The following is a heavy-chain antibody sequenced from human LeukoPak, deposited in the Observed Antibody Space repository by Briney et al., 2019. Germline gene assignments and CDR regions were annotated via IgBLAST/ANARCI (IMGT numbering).Heavy chain of an antibody. D-gene: IGHD3-10*01. CDR1: GFTFSSYS. Sequence: PGGSLRLSCTASGFTFSSYSMNWVRQAPGEGLEWVSYISSSRTTSYADSVKGRFTISRDNAKNSLYLQMNSLRAEDTAVHYCARDLEGSGSFYRPSYDYWGQGTLVTVSS. CDR3: ARDLEGSGSFYRPSYDY. CDR2: ISSSRTT. V-gene: IGHV3-48*01. J-gene: IGHJ4*02.